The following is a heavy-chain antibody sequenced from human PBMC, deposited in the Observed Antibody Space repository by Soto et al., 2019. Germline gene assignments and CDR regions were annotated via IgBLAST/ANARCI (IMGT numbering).Heavy chain of an antibody. CDR1: GGTFSSYA. D-gene: IGHD5-12*01. V-gene: IGHV1-69*13. J-gene: IGHJ4*02. Sequence: SVKVSCKASGGTFSSYAISWVRQAPGQGLEWMGGIIPIFGTANYAQKFQGRVTITADESTSTAYMELSSLSSEDTAVYYCAREDGYNPPHFDYWGQGTLVTVSS. CDR3: AREDGYNPPHFDY. CDR2: IIPIFGTA.